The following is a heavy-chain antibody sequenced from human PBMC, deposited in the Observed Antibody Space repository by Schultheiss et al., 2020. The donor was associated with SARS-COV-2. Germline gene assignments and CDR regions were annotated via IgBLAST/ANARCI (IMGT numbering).Heavy chain of an antibody. J-gene: IGHJ4*02. Sequence: SETLSLTCTVSGGSISSSNYSCGWLRQPPGEGLEWIGGVHYSGNTYYTPSLRGRLSISVDTSKNHFSLKLSSVTAADTAVYYCARGGGAVFDYWGQGTLVTVSS. CDR3: ARGGGAVFDY. D-gene: IGHD3-16*01. CDR1: GGSISSSNYS. V-gene: IGHV4-39*02. CDR2: VHYSGNT.